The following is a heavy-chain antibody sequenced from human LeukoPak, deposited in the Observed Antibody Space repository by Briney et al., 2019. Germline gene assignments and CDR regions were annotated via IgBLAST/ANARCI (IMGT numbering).Heavy chain of an antibody. D-gene: IGHD1-20*01. CDR3: ARAITGPLYYYFDY. CDR2: ISYDGSNK. J-gene: IGHJ4*02. V-gene: IGHV3-30-3*01. CDR1: GFTFSSYA. Sequence: PGRSLRLSCAASGFTFSSYATHWVRQAPGKGLEWVAVISYDGSNKYYADSVKGRFTISRDNSKNTLYLQMNSLRAEDTAVYYCARAITGPLYYYFDYWGQGTLVTVSS.